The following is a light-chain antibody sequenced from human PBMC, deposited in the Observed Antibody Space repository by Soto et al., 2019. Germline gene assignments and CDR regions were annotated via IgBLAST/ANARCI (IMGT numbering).Light chain of an antibody. J-gene: IGKJ1*01. CDR1: RTVDGNY. CDR3: QQYSASPRT. V-gene: IGKV3-20*01. CDR2: SAS. Sequence: EVVLTQSPGTLSLSPGERATLSCRASRTVDGNYLAWYHQKPGQAPRLLIHSASTRAPGIPDRFSASGAGTDFPLTIRRLEPEDSAVYYCQQYSASPRTFGPGTKVEIK.